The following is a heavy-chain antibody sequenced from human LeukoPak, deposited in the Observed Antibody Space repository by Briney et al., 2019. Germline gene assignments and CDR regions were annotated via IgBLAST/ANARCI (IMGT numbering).Heavy chain of an antibody. CDR2: ISYDGSNK. J-gene: IGHJ3*02. Sequence: GGSLRLSCAASGFTFSSYAMHWVRQAPGKGLEWVAVISYDGSNKYYADSVKGRFTISRDNAKNSLFLQMNSLRAEDTAVYYCARHDGDGFDIWGQGTMVTVAS. D-gene: IGHD3-16*01. V-gene: IGHV3-30-3*01. CDR3: ARHDGDGFDI. CDR1: GFTFSSYA.